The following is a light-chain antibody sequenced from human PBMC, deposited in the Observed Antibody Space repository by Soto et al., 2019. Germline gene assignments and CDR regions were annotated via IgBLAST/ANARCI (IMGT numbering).Light chain of an antibody. Sequence: EIVLTQSPGTLSLSPGERATLSCRASQSVSRSYLAWCQQKPGRAPRLLIYDASSRATGIPDRFSGSGSGTDFTLTISRLEPEDFAVYYCQQYGSSPPELTFGGGTKVDIK. CDR1: QSVSRSY. CDR3: QQYGSSPPELT. V-gene: IGKV3-20*01. J-gene: IGKJ4*01. CDR2: DAS.